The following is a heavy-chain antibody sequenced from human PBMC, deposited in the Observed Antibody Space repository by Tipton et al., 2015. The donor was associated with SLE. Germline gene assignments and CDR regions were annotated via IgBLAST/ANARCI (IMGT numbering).Heavy chain of an antibody. J-gene: IGHJ2*01. V-gene: IGHV4-61*01. D-gene: IGHD5-18*01. CDR3: ARDRGDTAMVLYWYFDL. CDR1: GGSVSSGSYY. Sequence: TLSLTCTVSGGSVSSGSYYWSWIRQPPGKGLEWIGYIYYSGSTNYNPSLKSRVTISVDTSKNQFSLKLSSVTAADTAVYYCARDRGDTAMVLYWYFDLWGRGTLVTVSS. CDR2: IYYSGST.